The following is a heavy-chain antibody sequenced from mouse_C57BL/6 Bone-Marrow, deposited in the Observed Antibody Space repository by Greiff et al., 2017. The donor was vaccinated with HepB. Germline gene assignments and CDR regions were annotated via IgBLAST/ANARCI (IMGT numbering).Heavy chain of an antibody. D-gene: IGHD2-4*01. CDR1: GYTFTDYY. J-gene: IGHJ3*01. V-gene: IGHV1-26*01. Sequence: VQLQQSGPELVKPGASVKISCKASGYTFTDYYMNWVKQSHGKSLEWIGDINPNNGGTSYNQKFKGKATLTVDKSSSTAYMELRSLTSEDSAVYYCGRPRTYDYDGAWFAYWGQGTLVTVSA. CDR3: GRPRTYDYDGAWFAY. CDR2: INPNNGGT.